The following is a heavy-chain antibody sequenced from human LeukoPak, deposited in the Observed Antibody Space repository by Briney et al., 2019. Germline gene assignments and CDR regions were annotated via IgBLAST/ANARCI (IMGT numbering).Heavy chain of an antibody. Sequence: GASVKVSCKASGYTFTGYYMHWVRQAPGQGLEWMGWINPNSGGTNYAQKFQGRVTMTRDTSISTAYMELSVLRSDDTAVYYCAREGGYSGYDFDYWGQGTLVTVSS. J-gene: IGHJ4*02. CDR1: GYTFTGYY. CDR3: AREGGYSGYDFDY. D-gene: IGHD5-12*01. CDR2: INPNSGGT. V-gene: IGHV1-2*02.